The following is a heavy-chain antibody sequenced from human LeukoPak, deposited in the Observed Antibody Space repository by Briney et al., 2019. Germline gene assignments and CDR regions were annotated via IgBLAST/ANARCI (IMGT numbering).Heavy chain of an antibody. CDR1: GFTFDDYA. CDR3: AKDIKGQLYYFDY. J-gene: IGHJ4*02. V-gene: IGHV3-9*01. CDR2: ISWNSGSI. D-gene: IGHD5-18*01. Sequence: GRSLRLSCAASGFTFDDYAMHWIRQAPGKGLEWVSGISWNSGSIGYADSVKGRFTISRDNAKNSLYLQMNSLRAEDTALYYCAKDIKGQLYYFDYWGQGTLVTVSS.